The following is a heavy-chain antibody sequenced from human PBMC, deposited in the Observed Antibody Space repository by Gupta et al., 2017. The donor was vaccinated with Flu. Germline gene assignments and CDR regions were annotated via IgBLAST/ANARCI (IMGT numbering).Heavy chain of an antibody. CDR3: TTAVGVAVSGLGSRYYGMDV. V-gene: IGHV1-46*03. D-gene: IGHD6-19*01. Sequence: WVRQAPGQGLEWMGIVNPGGGTTRYAQKFQGRVSMTWDTSTTSVYLELSSLRSEDTAMYYCTTAVGVAVSGLGSRYYGMDVWGQGTTVTVSS. J-gene: IGHJ6*02. CDR2: VNPGGGTT.